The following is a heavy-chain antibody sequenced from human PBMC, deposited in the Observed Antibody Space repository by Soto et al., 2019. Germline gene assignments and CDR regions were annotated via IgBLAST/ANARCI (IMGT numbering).Heavy chain of an antibody. Sequence: EVLLLESGGGLVQPGGSLRLSCAASGFTFSSYPMSWVRQAPGKGLEWVSTISASGGSTYYAGSVKGRFTISRDNSKRTMYMKLNSLRAEDTAVYYCAKDIRGYCSSDNYYNILNYWSQGALVTVSS. CDR1: GFTFSSYP. D-gene: IGHD2-2*01. CDR3: AKDIRGYCSSDNYYNILNY. J-gene: IGHJ4*02. CDR2: ISASGGST. V-gene: IGHV3-23*01.